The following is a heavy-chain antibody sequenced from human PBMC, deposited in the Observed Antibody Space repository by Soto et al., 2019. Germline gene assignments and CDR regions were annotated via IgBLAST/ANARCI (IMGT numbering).Heavy chain of an antibody. J-gene: IGHJ4*02. D-gene: IGHD2-21*02. CDR3: AKGSQHIVVVTAIGDYFDY. V-gene: IGHV3-23*01. Sequence: GGSLRLSCTASGFTFRTYAMNWVRQAPGKGLEWISAISGSGSFTHYADSVRGRFTISRDNSKNTLYLQMNSLRAEDTAVYYCAKGSQHIVVVTAIGDYFDYWGQGTLVTVSS. CDR1: GFTFRTYA. CDR2: ISGSGSFT.